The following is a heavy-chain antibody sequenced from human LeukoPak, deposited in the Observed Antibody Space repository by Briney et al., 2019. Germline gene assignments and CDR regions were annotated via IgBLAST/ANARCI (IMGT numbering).Heavy chain of an antibody. CDR3: ARVIGRLGYSYGGWFDP. CDR2: INPNSGGT. Sequence: ASVKVSCKASGYTFTGYYMHWVRQAPGQGLEWMGWINPNSGGTNYAQKFQGRVTMTRDTSISTAYMELSRLRSDDTAMYYCARVIGRLGYSYGGWFDPWGQGTLVTVSS. CDR1: GYTFTGYY. D-gene: IGHD5-18*01. V-gene: IGHV1-2*02. J-gene: IGHJ5*02.